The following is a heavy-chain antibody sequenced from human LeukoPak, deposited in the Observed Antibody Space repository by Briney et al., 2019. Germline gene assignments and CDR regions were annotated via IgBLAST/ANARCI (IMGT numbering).Heavy chain of an antibody. J-gene: IGHJ3*02. CDR3: ARERDWRKITIFGVADAFDI. V-gene: IGHV4-38-2*02. Sequence: SETLSLTCTVSGYSISSGYYWGWIRQPPGKGLEWIGSIYHSGSTYYNPSLKSRVTISVDTSKNQFSLKLSSVTAADTAAYYCARERDWRKITIFGVADAFDIWGQGTMVTVSS. D-gene: IGHD3-3*01. CDR1: GYSISSGYY. CDR2: IYHSGST.